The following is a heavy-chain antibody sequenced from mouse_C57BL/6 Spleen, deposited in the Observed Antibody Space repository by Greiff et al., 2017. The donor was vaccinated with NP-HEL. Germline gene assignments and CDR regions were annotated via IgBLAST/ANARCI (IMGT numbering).Heavy chain of an antibody. CDR2: ISSGSSTI. Sequence: DVQLVESGGGLVKPGGSLKLSCAASGFTFSDYGMHWVRQAPEKGLEWVAYISSGSSTIYYADTVKGRFTIFRDNAKNTLFLQMTSLRSEDTAMYYCARGGENAMDYWGQGTSVTVSS. J-gene: IGHJ4*01. CDR1: GFTFSDYG. V-gene: IGHV5-17*01. CDR3: ARGGENAMDY.